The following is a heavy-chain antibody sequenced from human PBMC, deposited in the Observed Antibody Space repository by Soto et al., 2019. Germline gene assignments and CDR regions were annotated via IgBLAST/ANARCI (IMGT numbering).Heavy chain of an antibody. Sequence: ASVKVSCKASGYTFTGYAMHWVRQAPGQRLEWMGWINAGNGNTKYSQKFQGRVTITRDTSASTAYMELSSLRSEDTAVYYCARSSRLIAVAGLDYWGQGTLVTVSS. D-gene: IGHD6-19*01. V-gene: IGHV1-3*01. CDR2: INAGNGNT. J-gene: IGHJ4*02. CDR1: GYTFTGYA. CDR3: ARSSRLIAVAGLDY.